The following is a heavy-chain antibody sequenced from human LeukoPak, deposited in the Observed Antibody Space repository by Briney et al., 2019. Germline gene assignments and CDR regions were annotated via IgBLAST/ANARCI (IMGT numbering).Heavy chain of an antibody. CDR1: GFTFSSYA. D-gene: IGHD6-19*01. V-gene: IGHV3-23*01. CDR2: ISGSGSST. J-gene: IGHJ5*02. CDR3: AKDTVAVAALFDP. Sequence: KSGGSLRLSCAASGFTFSSYAMSWVRQAPGKGLEWLSSISGSGSSTYYADSVKGRFTISRDNSKNTLYLQMNSLRAEDTAVYYCAKDTVAVAALFDPWGQGTLVTVSP.